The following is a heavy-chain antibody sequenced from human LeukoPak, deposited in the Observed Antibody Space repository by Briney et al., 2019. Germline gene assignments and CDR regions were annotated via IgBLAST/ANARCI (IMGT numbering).Heavy chain of an antibody. J-gene: IGHJ4*02. CDR3: TRSLNYFTSGTSRRDFDF. CDR2: INDGDDGP. Sequence: GGSLRLSCTASGFTFSHYAMIWVRQTPGKGLEWVSAINDGDDGPYYADSVKGQFTISRDNSKNTLFLQMNNLRAEDTALYYCTRSLNYFTSGTSRRDFDFWGQGTLVTVSS. CDR1: GFTFSHYA. D-gene: IGHD3-10*01. V-gene: IGHV3-23*01.